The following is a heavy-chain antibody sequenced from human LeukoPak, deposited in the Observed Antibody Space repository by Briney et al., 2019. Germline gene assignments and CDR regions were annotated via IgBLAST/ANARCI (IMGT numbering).Heavy chain of an antibody. D-gene: IGHD6-13*01. J-gene: IGHJ4*02. CDR3: TRGGATSSWYWFF. Sequence: GGSLRISCAASGFTLSTYWMTWVRQAPGKGLEWVANINKDGSEQYYVDSVKGRFTISRDNAKNSLSLQVSSLRAEDTAVYYCTRGGATSSWYWFFWGQGTLVTVSS. V-gene: IGHV3-7*01. CDR1: GFTLSTYW. CDR2: INKDGSEQ.